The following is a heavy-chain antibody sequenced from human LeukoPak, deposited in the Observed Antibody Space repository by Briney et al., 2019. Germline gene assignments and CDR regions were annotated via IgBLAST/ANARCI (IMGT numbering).Heavy chain of an antibody. Sequence: SETLSLTCTVSGGSISSYYWSWIRQPPGKGLEWIGEINHSGSTNYNPSLKSRVTISVDTSKNQFSLKLSSVTAADTAVYYCARAPRVYGGRYFDYWGQGTLVTVSS. CDR3: ARAPRVYGGRYFDY. CDR1: GGSISSYY. D-gene: IGHD4-23*01. J-gene: IGHJ4*02. V-gene: IGHV4-34*01. CDR2: INHSGST.